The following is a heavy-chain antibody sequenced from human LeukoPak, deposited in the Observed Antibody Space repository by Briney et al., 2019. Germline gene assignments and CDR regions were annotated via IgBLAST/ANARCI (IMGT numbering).Heavy chain of an antibody. V-gene: IGHV3-23*01. CDR2: ISGSGGST. Sequence: GGSLRLSCAASGFTFSSYAMHWVRQAPGKGLEWVSAISGSGGSTYYADSVKGRFTISRDNSKNTLYLQMNSLRAEDTAVYYCAKDVPVIVVVPAASDYWGQGTLVTVSS. D-gene: IGHD2-2*01. J-gene: IGHJ4*02. CDR3: AKDVPVIVVVPAASDY. CDR1: GFTFSSYA.